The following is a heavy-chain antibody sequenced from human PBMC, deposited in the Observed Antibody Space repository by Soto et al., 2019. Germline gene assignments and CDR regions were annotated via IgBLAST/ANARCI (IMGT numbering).Heavy chain of an antibody. Sequence: ASVKVSCKASGYTFTSYGISWVRQAPGQGLEWMGWISAYNGNTNYAQKLQGRVTMTTDTSTSTAYMELRSLRSDDTAVYYCARDRFDYPGIAAARENGDAFDIWGQGRMVTVSS. CDR2: ISAYNGNT. CDR3: ARDRFDYPGIAAARENGDAFDI. V-gene: IGHV1-18*01. D-gene: IGHD6-13*01. J-gene: IGHJ3*02. CDR1: GYTFTSYG.